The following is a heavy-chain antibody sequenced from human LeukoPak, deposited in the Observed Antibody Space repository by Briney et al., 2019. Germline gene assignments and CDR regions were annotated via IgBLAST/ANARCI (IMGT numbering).Heavy chain of an antibody. Sequence: ASVKVSCKASGYTFTSYYMHWVRQAPGQGLEWMGIINPSGGSTSYAQKFQGRGTMTRDTATSTVYMELSSLRSEDTAVYYCARALPATITIFGVGNWFDPWGQGTLVTVSS. V-gene: IGHV1-46*03. CDR3: ARALPATITIFGVGNWFDP. CDR2: INPSGGST. D-gene: IGHD3-3*01. CDR1: GYTFTSYY. J-gene: IGHJ5*02.